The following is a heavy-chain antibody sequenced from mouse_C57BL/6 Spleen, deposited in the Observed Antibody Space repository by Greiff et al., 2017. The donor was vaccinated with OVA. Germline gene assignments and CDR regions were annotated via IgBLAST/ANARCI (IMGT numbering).Heavy chain of an antibody. Sequence: QVQLKESGADLVRPGASVTLSCKASGYTFTDYEMHWVKQTPVHGLEWIGAIDPETGGTAYKQKFKGKAILTADNSSSTAYMELRSLTSEDAAVYYCPRRDYWGQGTTLTVSS. V-gene: IGHV1-15*01. J-gene: IGHJ2*01. CDR1: GYTFTDYE. CDR3: PRRDY. CDR2: IDPETGGT.